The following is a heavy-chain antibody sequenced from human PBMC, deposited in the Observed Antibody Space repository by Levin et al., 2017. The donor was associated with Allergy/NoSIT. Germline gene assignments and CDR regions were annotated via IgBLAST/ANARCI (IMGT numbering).Heavy chain of an antibody. CDR2: MHYSGSA. V-gene: IGHV4-39*07. CDR1: GGTISSTSHF. J-gene: IGHJ4*02. Sequence: SETLSLTCNVSGGTISSTSHFWGWVRQPPGKGLQWIGSMHYSGSAYYTPSLKSRVTISMDTSKNQFSLRLTSVTAADTAIYYCSRRLETAIAPYYSDYWGQGTLVTVSS. CDR3: SRRLETAIAPYYSDY. D-gene: IGHD5-18*01.